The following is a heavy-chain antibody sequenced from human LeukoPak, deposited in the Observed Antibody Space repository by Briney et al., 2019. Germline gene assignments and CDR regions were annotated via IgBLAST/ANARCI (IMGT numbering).Heavy chain of an antibody. D-gene: IGHD1-26*01. V-gene: IGHV4-4*07. CDR3: ARDIGVGASDY. Sequence: SETLSLTCAVSGASIFNYYWSWIRQPAGKGLEWIGRMYSSGSTDYNPSLKSRVTMSVDTSKNQFSLKLSSVTAADTAVYYCARDIGVGASDYWGQGTLVTVSS. CDR2: MYSSGST. CDR1: GASIFNYY. J-gene: IGHJ4*02.